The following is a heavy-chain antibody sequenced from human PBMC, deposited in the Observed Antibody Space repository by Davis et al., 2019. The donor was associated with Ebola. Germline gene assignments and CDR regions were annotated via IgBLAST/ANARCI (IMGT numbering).Heavy chain of an antibody. CDR3: AKGWLRSGIDY. J-gene: IGHJ4*02. CDR2: TYYTSKWFN. Sequence: HSQTLSLTCAISGDSVYGKNGAWNWIRQSPSRGLEWLGRTYYTSKWFNDYAVSVKSRITINPDTSKNQLSLQLNSVTPEDSAVYYCAKGWLRSGIDYWGQGTLVTVSS. CDR1: GDSVYGKNGA. V-gene: IGHV6-1*01. D-gene: IGHD5-12*01.